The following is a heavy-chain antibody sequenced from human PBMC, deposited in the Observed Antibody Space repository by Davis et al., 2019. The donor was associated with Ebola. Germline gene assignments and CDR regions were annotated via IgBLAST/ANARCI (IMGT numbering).Heavy chain of an antibody. V-gene: IGHV3-15*01. CDR1: GFTFSSYA. D-gene: IGHD5-24*01. Sequence: PGGSLRLSCAASGFTFSSYAMSWVRQAPGKGLEWVGRIKSKTDGGTTDYAAPVKGRFTISRDDSKNTLYLQMNSLRAEDTAVYYCARARRWLHGFDMDVWGQGTTVTVSS. CDR3: ARARRWLHGFDMDV. J-gene: IGHJ6*02. CDR2: IKSKTDGGTT.